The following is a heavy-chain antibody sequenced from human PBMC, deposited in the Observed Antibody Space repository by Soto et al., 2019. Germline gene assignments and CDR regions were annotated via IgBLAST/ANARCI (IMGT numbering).Heavy chain of an antibody. CDR1: GFTFSSYA. J-gene: IGHJ6*02. D-gene: IGHD6-6*01. V-gene: IGHV3-30-3*01. CDR3: ARGSSWSVKTYYYYGMDV. Sequence: GGSLRLSCAASGFTFSSYAMHWVRQAPGKGLEWVAVISYDGSNKYYADSVKGRFTISRDNSKNTLYLQMNSLRAEDTAVYYCARGSSWSVKTYYYYGMDVWGQGTTVTVSS. CDR2: ISYDGSNK.